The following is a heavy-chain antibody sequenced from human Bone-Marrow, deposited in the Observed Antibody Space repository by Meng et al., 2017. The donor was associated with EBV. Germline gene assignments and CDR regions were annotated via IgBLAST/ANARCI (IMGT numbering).Heavy chain of an antibody. D-gene: IGHD3-22*01. J-gene: IGHJ4*02. Sequence: QVHLQEPGPGLVKPSGTLSLTCAVSGASIDSSDWWTWVRQAPGKGLEWIGEIHHSGTTNCNPSLESRVTISIDKSDNQFSLKLTSVTAADTAVYYCARGLGGHYPTMEYWGQGTLVTVSS. CDR1: GASIDSSDW. V-gene: IGHV4-4*02. CDR2: IHHSGTT. CDR3: ARGLGGHYPTMEY.